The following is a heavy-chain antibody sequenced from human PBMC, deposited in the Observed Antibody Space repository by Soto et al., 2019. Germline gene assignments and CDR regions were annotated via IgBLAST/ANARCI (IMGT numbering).Heavy chain of an antibody. D-gene: IGHD5-12*01. J-gene: IGHJ4*02. Sequence: GGSLRLSCAASGFTFSSYGMHWVRQAPGKGLEWVAVISYDGSNKYYAYSVKGRFTISRDNSKNTLYLQMNSLRAEDTAVYYCAILVATSNNFDYWGQGTLVTVSS. CDR3: AILVATSNNFDY. CDR2: ISYDGSNK. CDR1: GFTFSSYG. V-gene: IGHV3-30*03.